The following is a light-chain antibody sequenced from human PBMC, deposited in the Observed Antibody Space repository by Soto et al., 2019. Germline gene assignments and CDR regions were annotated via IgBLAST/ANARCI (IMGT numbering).Light chain of an antibody. CDR1: QSISYS. CDR3: QQRGNWHPPIS. CDR2: DAS. V-gene: IGKV3-11*01. J-gene: IGKJ5*01. Sequence: EIVLTHSPATLSFSPGEMAALSCRARQSISYSLAWYQQKPGQAPRLLIHDASSRVTGVPARFSGSGSETDFTLTISSLQPEDFAVYYCQQRGNWHPPISFGQGTRLEIK.